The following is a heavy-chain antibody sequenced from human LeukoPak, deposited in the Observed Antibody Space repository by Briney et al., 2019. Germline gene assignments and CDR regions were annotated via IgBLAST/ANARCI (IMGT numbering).Heavy chain of an antibody. CDR3: ASSSGWRYYFDY. CDR2: ISGSGGST. V-gene: IGHV3-23*01. Sequence: GGSLRLSCAASGFTFSSYSMNWVRQAPGKGLEWVSAISGSGGSTYYADSVKGRFTISRDNSKNTLFLQMNSLRAEDTAVYYCASSSGWRYYFDYWGQGTLVTVSS. J-gene: IGHJ4*02. CDR1: GFTFSSYS. D-gene: IGHD6-19*01.